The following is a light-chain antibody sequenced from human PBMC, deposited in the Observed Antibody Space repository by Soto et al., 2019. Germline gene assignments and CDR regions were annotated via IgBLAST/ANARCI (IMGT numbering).Light chain of an antibody. CDR1: QSVGKY. V-gene: IGKV3D-15*01. CDR3: QQYSVWPLT. J-gene: IGKJ4*01. Sequence: IVMKKSPAAVSLYPGERATLSCRASQSVGKYLVWYQQKPGQAPRLLIFGASTRATGIPARFSGSGSEAEFALTISTLQSEDFAVYCCQQYSVWPLTFGGGSKV. CDR2: GAS.